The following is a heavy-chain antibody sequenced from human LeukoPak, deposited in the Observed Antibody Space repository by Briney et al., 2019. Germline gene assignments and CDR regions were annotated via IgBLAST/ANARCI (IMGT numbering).Heavy chain of an antibody. CDR3: AKDTRRPYYDYVWGSYRYNLGY. Sequence: GGSLRLSCAASGFAFRSYGMTWVRQAPGKGLEWVSVISDTGSNTYYADSVKGRFTISRDNAKNSLYLQMNSLRAEDTAVYYCAKDTRRPYYDYVWGSYRYNLGYWGQGTLVTVSS. D-gene: IGHD3-16*02. CDR1: GFAFRSYG. V-gene: IGHV3-23*01. CDR2: ISDTGSNT. J-gene: IGHJ4*02.